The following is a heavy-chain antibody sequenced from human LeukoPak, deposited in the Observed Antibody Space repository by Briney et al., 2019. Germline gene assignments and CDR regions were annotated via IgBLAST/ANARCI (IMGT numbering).Heavy chain of an antibody. J-gene: IGHJ2*01. V-gene: IGHV4-4*07. CDR2: IYTSGNT. CDR1: SGSISSYY. CDR3: AVDSSEDYGRGDFDL. D-gene: IGHD3-10*01. Sequence: SETLSLTCTVSSGSISSYYWSWIRQPAGKALEWIGRIYTSGNTNYNPSFKSRVSMSVDTSKNQVSLKLASVTAADTAIYYCAVDSSEDYGRGDFDLWGRGTLVTVSS.